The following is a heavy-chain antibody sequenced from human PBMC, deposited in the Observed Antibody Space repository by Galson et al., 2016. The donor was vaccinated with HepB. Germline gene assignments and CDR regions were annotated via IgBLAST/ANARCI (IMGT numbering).Heavy chain of an antibody. CDR1: GVSISSVSSY. D-gene: IGHD2-21*02. CDR2: IYTNGGP. J-gene: IGHJ4*02. Sequence: TLSLTCTVSGVSISSVSSYWGWIRQPAGKGLEWIGRIYTNGGPNYNPSLKSRVTISIDSSENQFFLNLTSVTAADTAVYYCARTTISAHPYFDYWGQGTLVSVSS. CDR3: ARTTISAHPYFDY. V-gene: IGHV4-61*02.